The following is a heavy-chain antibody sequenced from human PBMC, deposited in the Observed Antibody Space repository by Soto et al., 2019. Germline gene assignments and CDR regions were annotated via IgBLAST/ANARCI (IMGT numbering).Heavy chain of an antibody. CDR1: GGSITSGGYY. CDR2: IYYSGFT. CDR3: ATMGTPATGLYFFDY. Sequence: LSLTCTVSGGSITSGGYYWSWIRQHPGKGLEWIGYIYYSGFTYYNPSLKSRVTISVDTSKSQFSLKLSFVTAADTAVYYCATMGTPATGLYFFDYWGQGSLVTVSS. J-gene: IGHJ4*02. D-gene: IGHD2-15*01. V-gene: IGHV4-30-4*08.